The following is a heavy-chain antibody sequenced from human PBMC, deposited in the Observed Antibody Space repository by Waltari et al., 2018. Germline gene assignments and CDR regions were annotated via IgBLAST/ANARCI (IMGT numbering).Heavy chain of an antibody. CDR2: INDSGRT. Sequence: QVKLQQWGAGLLKPSETLSLTCAVYGGSFSGYYWSWIRQPPGKGLEWIGEINDSGRTNYSPALKSRVTISLDTSKNQFALKLSSGTAADTAVYYCARAWRSLMLGATSAFDIWGQGTMVTFS. D-gene: IGHD1-26*01. V-gene: IGHV4-34*01. CDR1: GGSFSGYY. J-gene: IGHJ3*02. CDR3: ARAWRSLMLGATSAFDI.